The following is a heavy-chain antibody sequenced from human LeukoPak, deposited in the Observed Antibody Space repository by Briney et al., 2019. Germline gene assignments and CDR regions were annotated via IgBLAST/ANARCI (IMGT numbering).Heavy chain of an antibody. CDR1: GGSFSPYY. V-gene: IGHV4-34*01. CDR3: AGRWGTVVRGVIDY. CDR2: INHSRST. J-gene: IGHJ4*02. Sequence: PSETLSLTCAVYGGSFSPYYWSWIRQSPDKGLEWIGEINHSRSTNYNPSLKSRVTISVDTSKNQLSLKLSSVTAADTAVYYCAGRWGTVVRGVIDYWGQGTLVTVSS. D-gene: IGHD3-10*01.